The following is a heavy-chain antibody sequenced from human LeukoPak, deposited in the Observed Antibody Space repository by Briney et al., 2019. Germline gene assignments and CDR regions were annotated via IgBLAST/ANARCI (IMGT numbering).Heavy chain of an antibody. J-gene: IGHJ3*02. CDR3: ARSPRVDALRDAFDI. D-gene: IGHD2-15*01. CDR2: IGTAGDT. V-gene: IGHV3-13*01. Sequence: GGSLRLSCAASGFTFSSYDMHWVRQATGKGLEWVSAIGTAGDTYYPGSVKGRFTISRENAKNSLYLQMNSLRAGDTAVYYCARSPRVDALRDAFDIWGQGTMVTVSS. CDR1: GFTFSSYD.